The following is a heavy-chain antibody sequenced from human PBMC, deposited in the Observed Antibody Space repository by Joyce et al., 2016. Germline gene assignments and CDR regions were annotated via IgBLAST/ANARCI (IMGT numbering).Heavy chain of an antibody. CDR3: TSLGQNGNYGLDV. CDR2: VDPEEGEV. J-gene: IGHJ6*02. Sequence: QVQLIQSGAEVKKPGASVKMSCKVSGSSLSELSIHWVRPAPGQGLEWMGGVDPEEGEVTYAQKFQGRVTRTEVSSTETATMELRSLRSDDTAVYRCTSLGQNGNYGLDVWGPGTTVSVSS. V-gene: IGHV1-24*01. D-gene: IGHD1-26*01. CDR1: GSSLSELS.